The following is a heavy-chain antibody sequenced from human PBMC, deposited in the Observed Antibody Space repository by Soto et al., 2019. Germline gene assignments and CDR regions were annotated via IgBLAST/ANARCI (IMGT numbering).Heavy chain of an antibody. J-gene: IGHJ3*02. Sequence: KPGGSLRLSCAASGFTFSSYSMNWVRQAPGKGLEWVSSISSSSSYIYYADSVKGRFTISRDNAKNSLYLQMNSLRAEDTAVYYCARDRLGPAAEHDAFDIWGQGTMVTVSS. CDR2: ISSSSSYI. CDR3: ARDRLGPAAEHDAFDI. CDR1: GFTFSSYS. D-gene: IGHD2-2*01. V-gene: IGHV3-21*01.